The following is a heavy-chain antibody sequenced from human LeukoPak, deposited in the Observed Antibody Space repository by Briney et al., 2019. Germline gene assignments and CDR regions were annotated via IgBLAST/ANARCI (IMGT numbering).Heavy chain of an antibody. CDR2: INPSGGST. J-gene: IGHJ4*02. Sequence: GASVKVSCKASGYTFTGYYMHWVRQAPGQGLEWMGIINPSGGSTSYAQKFQGRVTMTRDMSTSTVYMELSSLRSEDTAVYYCARGVGVTMIVVVTSTFDYWGQGTLVTVSS. CDR1: GYTFTGYY. V-gene: IGHV1-46*01. CDR3: ARGVGVTMIVVVTSTFDY. D-gene: IGHD3-22*01.